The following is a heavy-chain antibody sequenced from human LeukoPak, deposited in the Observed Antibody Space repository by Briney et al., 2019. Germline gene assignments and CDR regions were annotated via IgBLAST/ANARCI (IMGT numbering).Heavy chain of an antibody. V-gene: IGHV3-23*01. CDR3: AKLPYDIFVSYYFDY. D-gene: IGHD3-9*01. J-gene: IGHJ4*02. CDR1: GFTFNTYA. Sequence: PGGSLRLSCVVSGFTFNTYAMTWARQAPGKGLEWVSAISGSGNSTFYADSIKGRFTISRDNSKKTLYLQMNSLRAEDTAVYYCAKLPYDIFVSYYFDYWGQGTLVTVSA. CDR2: ISGSGNST.